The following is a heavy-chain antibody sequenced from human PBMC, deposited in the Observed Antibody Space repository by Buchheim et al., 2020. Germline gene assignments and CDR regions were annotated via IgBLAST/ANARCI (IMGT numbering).Heavy chain of an antibody. CDR1: GFTFSRNN. CDR3: AKDSGGGKYYFDY. Sequence: QVQLVESGGGVVQPGRSLRVSCAASGFTFSRNNMHWVRQAPGRGLEWVAVILYDGNNKNYADSVKGRFTISRDNSKTTLYLQMNSLRAEDTAVYYCAKDSGGGKYYFDYWGQGAL. D-gene: IGHD1-26*01. CDR2: ILYDGNNK. V-gene: IGHV3-30*18. J-gene: IGHJ4*02.